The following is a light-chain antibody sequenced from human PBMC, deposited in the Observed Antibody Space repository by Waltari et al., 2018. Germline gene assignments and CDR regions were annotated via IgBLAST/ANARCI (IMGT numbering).Light chain of an antibody. Sequence: QTVVTQEPSVSVSPGGTATLTCGLSSGSVSTNSYPSWYQQTPGQAPPTLIYNTNTRSSGVPDRFSGSILGNKAALTITGAQADDEGDYYCVIYMGNGISVFGGGTKLTVL. CDR3: VIYMGNGISV. J-gene: IGLJ2*01. CDR1: SGSVSTNSY. CDR2: NTN. V-gene: IGLV8-61*01.